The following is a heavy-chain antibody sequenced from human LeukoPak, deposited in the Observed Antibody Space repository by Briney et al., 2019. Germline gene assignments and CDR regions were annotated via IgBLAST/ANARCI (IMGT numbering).Heavy chain of an antibody. D-gene: IGHD2-21*01. CDR1: GFTFSSYG. CDR2: ISGSGGST. CDR3: AKCGRRQPQSHYYMDV. Sequence: GALRLSCAVSGFTFSSYGMSWVRQAPGKGLEWVSAISGSGGSTYYSDSVKGRFTISRDNSKNTLYLQMNSLRAEDTAVYYCAKCGRRQPQSHYYMDVWGKGTTVTISS. J-gene: IGHJ6*03. V-gene: IGHV3-23*01.